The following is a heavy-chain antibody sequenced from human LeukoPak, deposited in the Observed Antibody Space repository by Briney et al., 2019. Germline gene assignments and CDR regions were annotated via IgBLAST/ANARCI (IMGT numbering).Heavy chain of an antibody. V-gene: IGHV3-30*02. D-gene: IGHD5-18*01. CDR2: IRYDGSNK. CDR1: GFTFSSYG. Sequence: SGGSLRLSCAASGFTFSSYGMHWVRQAPGKGLEWVAFIRYDGSNKYYADSVKGRFTISRDNSKNTLFLQMNSLRAVDTAVYYCAKNSGGYSYGYYYYYYMDVWGKGTTVTISS. CDR3: AKNSGGYSYGYYYYYYMDV. J-gene: IGHJ6*03.